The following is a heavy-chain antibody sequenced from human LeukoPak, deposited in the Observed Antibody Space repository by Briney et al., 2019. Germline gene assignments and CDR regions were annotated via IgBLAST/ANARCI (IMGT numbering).Heavy chain of an antibody. V-gene: IGHV1-69*06. Sequence: SVKVSCKASGGTFSSYAISWVRQAPVQGLEWLGGIIPIFGTANYAQKYQGRVTITADKSTSTAYMELSSLRSEDTALYYCARGFPYYYGSGSSYYYYCYGMDVWGKGTTVTVSS. CDR2: IIPIFGTA. J-gene: IGHJ6*04. CDR1: GGTFSSYA. CDR3: ARGFPYYYGSGSSYYYYCYGMDV. D-gene: IGHD3-10*01.